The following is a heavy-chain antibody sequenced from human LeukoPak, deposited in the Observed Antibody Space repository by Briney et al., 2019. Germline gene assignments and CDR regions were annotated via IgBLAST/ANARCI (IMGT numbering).Heavy chain of an antibody. CDR3: ARWTPYCGGDCDDY. CDR1: GFTFSSYV. V-gene: IGHV3-23*01. CDR2: ISGSGGST. D-gene: IGHD2-21*02. J-gene: IGHJ4*02. Sequence: GSLRLSCAASGFTFSSYVMSWVRQAPGKGLEWVSAISGSGGSTYYADPVKGRFTISRDNSKNTLYLQMNSLRAEDTAVYYCARWTPYCGGDCDDYWGQGTLVTVSS.